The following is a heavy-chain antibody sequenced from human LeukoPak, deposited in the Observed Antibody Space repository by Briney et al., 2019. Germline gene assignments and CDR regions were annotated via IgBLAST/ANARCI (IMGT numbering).Heavy chain of an antibody. CDR3: ARRVWSSWYYFDY. V-gene: IGHV1-8*01. Sequence: ASVKVSCKASGYTFSDYDMNWVRQATGQGLEWMGWMNPNSGNTGYAQEFQGRVTMTINTSKTTAYMELSSLTSEDTAVYYCARRVWSSWYYFDYWGQGTLVTVSS. CDR2: MNPNSGNT. D-gene: IGHD6-13*01. CDR1: GYTFSDYD. J-gene: IGHJ4*02.